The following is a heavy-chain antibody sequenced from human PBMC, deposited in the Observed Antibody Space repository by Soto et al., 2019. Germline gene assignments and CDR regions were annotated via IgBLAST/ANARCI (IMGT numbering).Heavy chain of an antibody. CDR1: GFTFSSYW. Sequence: PGGSLRLSCAASGFTFSSYWMSWVRQAPGKGLEWVANIKQDGSEKYYVDSVKGRFTISRDNAKNTLYLQMNSLRAEDTAVYYCARDQGYCSGGSCYVAGYWGQGTLVTVSS. J-gene: IGHJ4*02. CDR3: ARDQGYCSGGSCYVAGY. D-gene: IGHD2-15*01. V-gene: IGHV3-7*01. CDR2: IKQDGSEK.